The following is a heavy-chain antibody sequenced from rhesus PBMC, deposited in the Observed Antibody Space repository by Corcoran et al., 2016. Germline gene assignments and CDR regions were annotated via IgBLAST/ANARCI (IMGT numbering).Heavy chain of an antibody. V-gene: IGHV4-106*01. CDR3: ARDLRGIFDY. CDR1: GGSISDDYY. D-gene: IGHD5-42*01. J-gene: IGHJ4*01. Sequence: QVQLQESGPGLVKPSETLSLTCAVSGGSISDDYYWSWIRQPPGKGLEWIGYIYGSGGGTNYNPSLKNRVTISIDTSKNQFSLKLSSVTAADTAMYYCARDLRGIFDYWGQGVLVTVSS. CDR2: IYGSGGGT.